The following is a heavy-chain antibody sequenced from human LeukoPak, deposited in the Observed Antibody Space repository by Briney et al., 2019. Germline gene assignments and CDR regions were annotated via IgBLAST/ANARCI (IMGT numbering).Heavy chain of an antibody. D-gene: IGHD3-10*01. Sequence: SETLSLTGAVFGGSFSGYYWSWIRLPPGKGLEWIGEINHSGSTNYNPSLKSRVTISVDTSKNQFSLKLNSVTAADTAVYYCATLMVRGVPFDYWGQGTLVTVSS. V-gene: IGHV4-34*01. CDR3: ATLMVRGVPFDY. CDR2: INHSGST. CDR1: GGSFSGYY. J-gene: IGHJ4*02.